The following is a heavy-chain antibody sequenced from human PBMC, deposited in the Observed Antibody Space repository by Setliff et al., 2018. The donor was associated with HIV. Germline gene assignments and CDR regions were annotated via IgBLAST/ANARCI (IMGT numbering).Heavy chain of an antibody. Sequence: SETLSLTCTVSGGSISSSGYYWGWIRQPPGKGLEWIGSTYYSGSTYYNPSLASRITISIDTSKNELSLKMTSVTAADTAVYYCARAPLKYYDILTGFHDAFDIWGQGTMVTVSS. CDR1: GGSISSSGYY. J-gene: IGHJ3*02. CDR3: ARAPLKYYDILTGFHDAFDI. V-gene: IGHV4-39*07. D-gene: IGHD3-9*01. CDR2: TYYSGST.